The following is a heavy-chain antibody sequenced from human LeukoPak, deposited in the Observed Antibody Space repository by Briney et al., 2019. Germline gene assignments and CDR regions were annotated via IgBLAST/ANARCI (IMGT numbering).Heavy chain of an antibody. CDR1: GFNFDDYG. D-gene: IGHD4-17*01. J-gene: IGHJ6*04. CDR2: INWSAADT. V-gene: IGHV3-20*04. Sequence: GGSLRLSCAASGFNFDDYGMNWVRQTPGKGLEWVAGINWSAADTGYADSVKGRFTISRDNTKNSLYLEMNSLRGEDTALYYCVRDSAVTNYGLDVWGKGTTVTVSS. CDR3: VRDSAVTNYGLDV.